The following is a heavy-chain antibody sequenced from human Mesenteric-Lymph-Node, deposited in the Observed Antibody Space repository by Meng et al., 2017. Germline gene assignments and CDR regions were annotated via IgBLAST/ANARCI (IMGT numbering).Heavy chain of an antibody. V-gene: IGHV3-33*01. J-gene: IGHJ6*02. CDR1: GLTFTSHG. D-gene: IGHD3-10*01. Sequence: GESLKISCVASGLTFTSHGIHWVRQAPGKGLEWVGIMWSDGSNEYSADSVKGRFTISRDNSKNTLYLQINSLRAEDTAVYYCARDNWGYGSGSSDYYYYYGMDVWGQGTTVTVSS. CDR3: ARDNWGYGSGSSDYYYYYGMDV. CDR2: MWSDGSNE.